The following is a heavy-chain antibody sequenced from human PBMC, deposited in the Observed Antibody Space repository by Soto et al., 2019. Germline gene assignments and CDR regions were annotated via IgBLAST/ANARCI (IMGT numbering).Heavy chain of an antibody. V-gene: IGHV3-30-3*01. J-gene: IGHJ4*02. Sequence: QVQLVESGGGVVQPGRSLRLSCAASGFNFTSYAMHWVRQAPGKGLEWVAVISYDGSDKYYADSAKGRFTISRDNSKNALYLRMNSLRCDGSAGYYWATGGRVAGWGQGTLVTVSS. D-gene: IGHD3-16*01. CDR1: GFNFTSYA. CDR2: ISYDGSDK. CDR3: ATGGRVAG.